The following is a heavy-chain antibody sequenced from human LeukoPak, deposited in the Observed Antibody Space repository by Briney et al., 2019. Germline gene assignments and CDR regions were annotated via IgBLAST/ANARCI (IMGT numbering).Heavy chain of an antibody. V-gene: IGHV4-31*11. CDR2: MYYSGAT. D-gene: IGHD3-22*01. CDR3: ARAIDRHYCFDY. CDR1: GGSFSGYY. J-gene: IGHJ4*01. Sequence: SETLSLTCAVYGGSFSGYYWSWIRQHPGKGLEWIGYMYYSGATYYNPSLKSRVTISLDTSKNQFSLQLTSAAAADTAVYYCARAIDRHYCFDYWGQGTLVTVSS.